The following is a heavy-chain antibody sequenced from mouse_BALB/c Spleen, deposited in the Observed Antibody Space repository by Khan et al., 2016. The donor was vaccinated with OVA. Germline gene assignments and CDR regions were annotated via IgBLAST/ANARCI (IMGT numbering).Heavy chain of an antibody. Sequence: QVQLQESGPGLVAPSQSLSITCTVSGFSLTSDGVHWVRQPPGKGLEWRGVIWAGGSTNYNSALMYRLSISKDNSKSQVFLKMTSLQTDDTAMYYCARVEDIWGQGTTLTVSS. CDR3: ARVEDI. CDR2: IWAGGST. D-gene: IGHD1-3*01. CDR1: GFSLTSDG. J-gene: IGHJ2*01. V-gene: IGHV2-9*02.